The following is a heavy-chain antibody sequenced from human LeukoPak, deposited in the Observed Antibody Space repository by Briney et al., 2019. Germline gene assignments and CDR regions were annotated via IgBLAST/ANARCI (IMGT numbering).Heavy chain of an antibody. CDR1: GFTFSSYA. CDR2: ISYDGSNK. Sequence: GRSLRLSCGASGFTFSSYAMHWVRQAPGKGLEWVAVISYDGSNKYYADSVKGRFTISRDNSKNTLYLQMNSLRAEDTAVYYCARDSGFRYCSSTSCYEYYFDYWGQGTLVTVSS. CDR3: ARDSGFRYCSSTSCYEYYFDY. J-gene: IGHJ4*02. D-gene: IGHD2-2*01. V-gene: IGHV3-30*04.